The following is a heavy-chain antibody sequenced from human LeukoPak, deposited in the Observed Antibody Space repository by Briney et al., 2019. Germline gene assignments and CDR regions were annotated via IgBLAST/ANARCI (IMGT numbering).Heavy chain of an antibody. J-gene: IGHJ4*02. CDR2: INPSGGST. Sequence: ASVKVSCKAAGYTFTSYYMHWVRQAPGQGLEGRGIINPSGGSTSYAQKFQGRVTMTRDTSTSTVYMELSSLRSEDTAVYYCARDLVGSYLLFDYWGQGTLVTVSS. D-gene: IGHD1-26*01. CDR3: ARDLVGSYLLFDY. V-gene: IGHV1-46*01. CDR1: GYTFTSYY.